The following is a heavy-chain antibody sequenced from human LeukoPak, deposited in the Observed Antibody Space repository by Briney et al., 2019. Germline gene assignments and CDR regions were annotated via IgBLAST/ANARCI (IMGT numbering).Heavy chain of an antibody. D-gene: IGHD6-13*01. CDR1: GFTFSSYS. CDR3: ARVWSPPYTSSWREYFDY. V-gene: IGHV3-21*01. J-gene: IGHJ4*02. Sequence: GGSLRLSCAAPGFTFSSYSMNWVRQAPGKGLEWVSSISSSSTYIYYADSLKGRFTISRDNAKNSLYLQMNSLRAEDTAVYYCARVWSPPYTSSWREYFDYWGQGTLVTVSS. CDR2: ISSSSTYI.